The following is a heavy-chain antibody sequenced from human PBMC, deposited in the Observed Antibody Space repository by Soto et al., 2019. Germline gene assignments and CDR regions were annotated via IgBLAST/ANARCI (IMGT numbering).Heavy chain of an antibody. CDR1: GFTFSNAW. J-gene: IGHJ6*03. Sequence: PGGSLRLSCAASGFTFSNAWMIWVRQAPGKGLEWVGRIKSKTDGGTTDYAAPVKGRFTISRDDSKNTLYLQMNSLKTEDTAVYYCTTSQKSLGPARPGRFLEWLAPDYYYYYMDVWGKGTTVTVSS. V-gene: IGHV3-15*01. D-gene: IGHD3-3*01. CDR2: IKSKTDGGTT. CDR3: TTSQKSLGPARPGRFLEWLAPDYYYYYMDV.